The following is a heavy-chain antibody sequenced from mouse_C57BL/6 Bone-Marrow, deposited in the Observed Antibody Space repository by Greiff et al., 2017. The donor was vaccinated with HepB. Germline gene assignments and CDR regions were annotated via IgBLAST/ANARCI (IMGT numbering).Heavy chain of an antibody. CDR2: IDPENGDT. CDR1: GFNIKDDY. Sequence: VQLQQSGAELVRPGASVKLSCTASGFNIKDDYLHWVKQRPEQGLEWIGWIDPENGDTEYASKFQGKATITADTSSNTAYLQLSSLTSEDTAVYYCTTGGLRVDYWGQGTSVTVSS. CDR3: TTGGLRVDY. J-gene: IGHJ4*01. V-gene: IGHV14-4*01. D-gene: IGHD2-4*01.